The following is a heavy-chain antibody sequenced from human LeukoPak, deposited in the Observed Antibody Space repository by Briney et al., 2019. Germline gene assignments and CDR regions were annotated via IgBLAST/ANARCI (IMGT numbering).Heavy chain of an antibody. J-gene: IGHJ4*02. CDR1: GFPFRSYS. Sequence: SGGSLRLSCAASGFPFRSYSMNWVRQAPGKGLEWVSYISSGGATIYYADSVKGRFTISRDNAKNSLYLQMNSLRAEDTAVYYCQSEITIFGVPDLDYWGQGTLVTVSS. CDR2: ISSGGATI. CDR3: QSEITIFGVPDLDY. V-gene: IGHV3-48*01. D-gene: IGHD3-3*01.